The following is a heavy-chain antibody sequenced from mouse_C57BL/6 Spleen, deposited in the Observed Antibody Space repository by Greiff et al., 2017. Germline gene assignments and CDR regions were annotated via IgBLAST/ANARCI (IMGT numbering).Heavy chain of an antibody. J-gene: IGHJ4*01. CDR3: ARAEGASRRGFYAMDY. Sequence: QVQLQQPGAELVKPGASVKLSCKASGYTFTSYWMHWVKQRPGRGLEWIGRIDPNSGGTKYNEKFKSKATLTVDKPSSTAYMQLSSLTSEDSAVYYCARAEGASRRGFYAMDYWGQGTSVTVSS. V-gene: IGHV1-72*01. CDR1: GYTFTSYW. CDR2: IDPNSGGT.